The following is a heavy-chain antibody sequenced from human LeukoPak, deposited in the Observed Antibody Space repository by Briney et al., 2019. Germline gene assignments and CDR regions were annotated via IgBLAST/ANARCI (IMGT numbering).Heavy chain of an antibody. CDR2: VYHSRTT. J-gene: IGHJ4*02. V-gene: IGHV4-38-2*01. CDR1: GYSISSGYF. CDR3: ARLSGCTGDNCYDVVY. Sequence: ETLSLTCAVSGYSISSGYFWGWIRQPPGKGLEWIGNVYHSRTTYYSASLKSRVTISVDTSKNQFSLNLGSVTAADTAVYYCARLSGCTGDNCYDVVYWGQGTLVTVSS. D-gene: IGHD2-8*02.